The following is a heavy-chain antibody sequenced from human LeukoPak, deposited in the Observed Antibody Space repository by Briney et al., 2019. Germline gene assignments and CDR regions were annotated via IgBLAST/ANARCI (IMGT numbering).Heavy chain of an antibody. CDR1: GGSISSSSYY. D-gene: IGHD7-27*01. CDR3: ARWGPKLGREDYYYGMDV. CDR2: IYYSGST. Sequence: SETLSLTCTVSGGSISSSSYYWGWIRQPPGKGLEWIGSIYYSGSTYYNPSLKSRVTISVDTSKNQFSLKLSSVTAADTAVYYCARWGPKLGREDYYYGMDVWGQGTTVTVSS. V-gene: IGHV4-39*07. J-gene: IGHJ6*02.